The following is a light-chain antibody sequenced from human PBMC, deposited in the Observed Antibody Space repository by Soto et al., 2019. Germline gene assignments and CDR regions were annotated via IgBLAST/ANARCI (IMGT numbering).Light chain of an antibody. CDR3: QQYHNWPPYT. CDR2: GAS. V-gene: IGKV3-15*01. CDR1: QSVSTN. J-gene: IGKJ2*01. Sequence: EIVMTQSPATLSVSPGERATLSCRASQSVSTNLAWYQQKPGHAPRLLMYGASTRATGIPARFSCSGSGTEFTLTISSLQSEDFAVYYCQQYHNWPPYTFGQGTKLEIK.